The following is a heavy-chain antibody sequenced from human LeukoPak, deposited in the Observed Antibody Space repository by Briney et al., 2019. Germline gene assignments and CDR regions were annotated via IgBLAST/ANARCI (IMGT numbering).Heavy chain of an antibody. CDR2: IYYSGST. V-gene: IGHV4-39*01. J-gene: IGHJ6*02. CDR3: ARGPGGGYDYYYYYYGMDV. D-gene: IGHD5-12*01. CDR1: GGSISSSSYY. Sequence: SETLSLTCTVSGGSISSSSYYWGWIRQPPGKGLEWIGSIYYSGSTYYNPSLKSRVTISVDTSKNQFSLKLSSVTAADTAVYYCARGPGGGYDYYYYYYGMDVWGQGTTVTVSS.